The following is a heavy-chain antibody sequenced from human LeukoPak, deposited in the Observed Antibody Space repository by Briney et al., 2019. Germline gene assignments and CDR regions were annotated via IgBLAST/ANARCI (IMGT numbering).Heavy chain of an antibody. CDR3: AKDLVSPRRVGSSEKLDY. D-gene: IGHD3-10*01. CDR2: ILSGGDTT. J-gene: IGHJ4*02. V-gene: IGHV3-23*01. CDR1: GFIFTNYA. Sequence: GGSLRLSCAASGFIFTNYAMNWVRQAPGKGLEWVSAILSGGDTTSYADSVRGRFTISRDNSKNTLYLEMNGLRAEDTAIYYCAKDLVSPRRVGSSEKLDYWGQGTLVTVSS.